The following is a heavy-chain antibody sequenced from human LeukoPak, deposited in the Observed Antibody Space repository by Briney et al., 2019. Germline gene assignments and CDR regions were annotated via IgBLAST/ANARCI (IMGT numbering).Heavy chain of an antibody. V-gene: IGHV4-34*01. CDR1: GGSFSGYY. J-gene: IGHJ4*02. D-gene: IGHD2-21*01. CDR2: INHSGST. Sequence: SETLSLTCAVYGGSFSGYYWSWIRQPPGKGLELIGEINHSGSTNYNPSLKSRVTISVDTSKNQFSLKLSSVTAADTAVYYCARGPYCGGDCYSHFDYWGQGTLVTVSS. CDR3: ARGPYCGGDCYSHFDY.